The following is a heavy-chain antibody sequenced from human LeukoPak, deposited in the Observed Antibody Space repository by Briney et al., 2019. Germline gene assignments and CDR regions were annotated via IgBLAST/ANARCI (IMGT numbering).Heavy chain of an antibody. D-gene: IGHD1-26*01. CDR1: GFTFSSYS. CDR2: ISSSSSYI. J-gene: IGHJ4*02. V-gene: IGHV3-21*04. Sequence: GGSLRLSCAASGFTFSSYSMTWVRQAPGKGLEWVSSISSSSSYIYYADSVKGRFTISRDNSKNTLYLQMNSLRAEDTAVYYCAKGAHGYSGSYWGQGTLVTVSS. CDR3: AKGAHGYSGSY.